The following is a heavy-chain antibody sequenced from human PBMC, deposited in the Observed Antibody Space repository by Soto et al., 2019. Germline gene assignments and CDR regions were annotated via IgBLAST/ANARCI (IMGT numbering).Heavy chain of an antibody. CDR1: GGTFSSYA. CDR2: IIPIFGTA. V-gene: IGHV1-69*06. Sequence: VKVSCKASGGTFSSYAISWVRQAPGQGLEWMGGIIPIFGTANYAQKFQGRVTITADKSTSTAYMELSSLRSEDTAVYYCARDWGYSGSWLGFDYWGQGTLVTVSS. J-gene: IGHJ4*02. CDR3: ARDWGYSGSWLGFDY. D-gene: IGHD6-13*01.